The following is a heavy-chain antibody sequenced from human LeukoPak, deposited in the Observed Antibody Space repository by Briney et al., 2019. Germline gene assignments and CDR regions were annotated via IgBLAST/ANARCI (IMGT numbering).Heavy chain of an antibody. J-gene: IGHJ4*02. V-gene: IGHV3-30*04. D-gene: IGHD2-2*01. CDR2: ISYDGSNK. CDR3: ASDIVVVPAAVDY. Sequence: PGGSLGLSCAASGFTFSSYAMHWARQAPGKGLEWVAVISYDGSNKYYADSVKGRFTISRDNSKNTLYLQMNSLRAEDTAVYYCASDIVVVPAAVDYWGQGTLVTVSS. CDR1: GFTFSSYA.